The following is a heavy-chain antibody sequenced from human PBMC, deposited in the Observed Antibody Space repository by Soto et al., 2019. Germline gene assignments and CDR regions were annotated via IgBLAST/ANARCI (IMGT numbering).Heavy chain of an antibody. Sequence: SVKVSCKASGGTFSRYALNWVRQAPGQGPEWMGGIVPMFGKANYAQKFQGRVTITADESTSTAYMELSSLRSEDTAMYYCARGLDYDSSAFYFFFWGQGTLVTVSS. J-gene: IGHJ4*02. CDR1: GGTFSRYA. V-gene: IGHV1-69*13. CDR3: ARGLDYDSSAFYFFF. D-gene: IGHD3-22*01. CDR2: IVPMFGKA.